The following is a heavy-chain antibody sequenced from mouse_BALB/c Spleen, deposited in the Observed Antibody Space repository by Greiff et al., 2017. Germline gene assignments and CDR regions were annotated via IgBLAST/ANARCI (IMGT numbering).Heavy chain of an antibody. J-gene: IGHJ2*01. Sequence: VQLQQSGPELVKPGASVKMSCKASGYTFTSYVMHWVKQKPGQGLEWIGYINPYNDGTKYNEKFKGKATLTSDKSSSTAYMELSSLTSEDSAVYYCARNYGSSYYYFDYWGQGTTLTVSS. CDR2: INPYNDGT. CDR1: GYTFTSYV. V-gene: IGHV1-14*01. CDR3: ARNYGSSYYYFDY. D-gene: IGHD1-1*01.